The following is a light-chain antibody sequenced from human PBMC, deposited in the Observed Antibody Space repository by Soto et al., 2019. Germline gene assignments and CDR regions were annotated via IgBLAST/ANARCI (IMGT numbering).Light chain of an antibody. J-gene: IGKJ4*01. CDR1: HSLLHSDGKTF. V-gene: IGKV2-29*03. CDR3: MQPFPTPLT. Sequence: MVMVQSPLCLALGGGRPTSISCKSRHSLLHSDGKTFLYCYLQKPGQAPHVXXYEVSSRFSGVPDRFGGSGPGTAFTLKLSRLEDEDVAVPYCMQPFPTPLTFGGGTKVDIK. CDR2: EVS.